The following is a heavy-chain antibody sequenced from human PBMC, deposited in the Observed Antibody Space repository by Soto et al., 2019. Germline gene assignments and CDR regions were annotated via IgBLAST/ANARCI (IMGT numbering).Heavy chain of an antibody. CDR3: ARDSASTVTTMSRFDY. CDR2: IIPIFGTA. D-gene: IGHD4-17*01. J-gene: IGHJ4*02. V-gene: IGHV1-69*05. Sequence: QVQLVQSGAEVKKPGSSVKVSCKASGGTFSSYAISWVRQAPGQGLEWMGGIIPIFGTANYAQKFQGRVTMTTDTSTSTAYMELRSLRSDDTAVYYCARDSASTVTTMSRFDYWGQGTLVTVSS. CDR1: GGTFSSYA.